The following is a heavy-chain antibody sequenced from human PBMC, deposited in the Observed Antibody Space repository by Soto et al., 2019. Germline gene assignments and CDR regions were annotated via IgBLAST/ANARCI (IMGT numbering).Heavy chain of an antibody. CDR3: AKDLGTDDFWSAYYTYYYMDV. CDR1: GFTFSSYA. Sequence: EVPLLESGGGLVQPGGSLRLSCAASGFTFSSYALNWVRQAPGKRLEWVSGISGSGDNTSYADSVKDRFTISRDNSKNTLYMQMNSLRAEDTAVYYCAKDLGTDDFWSAYYTYYYMDVWGKGTTVTVSS. CDR2: ISGSGDNT. J-gene: IGHJ6*03. D-gene: IGHD3-3*01. V-gene: IGHV3-23*01.